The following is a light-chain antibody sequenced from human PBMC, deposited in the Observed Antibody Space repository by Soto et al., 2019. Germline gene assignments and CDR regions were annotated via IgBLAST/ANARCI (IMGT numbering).Light chain of an antibody. CDR2: GAS. V-gene: IGKV3-20*01. CDR1: HSVSTY. CDR3: QQYGTSGT. J-gene: IGKJ1*01. Sequence: EIVLTQSPVTLSLSPGERATLSCRASHSVSTYLAWYQVKPGQAPRLLIWGASNRATGIPDRFSGSGSGTEFTLTISRLEPEEFAVYYCQQYGTSGTFGQGTKVDIK.